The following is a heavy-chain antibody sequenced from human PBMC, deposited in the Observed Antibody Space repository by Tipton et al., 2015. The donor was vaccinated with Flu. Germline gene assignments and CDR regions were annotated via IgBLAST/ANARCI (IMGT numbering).Heavy chain of an antibody. CDR3: ARDGVGNIDLDC. CDR2: ITSDGRMT. D-gene: IGHD3-3*01. V-gene: IGHV3-74*01. Sequence: SLRLSCAASGFTFSQFWMHWVRQAPGKGLEWVSRITSDGRMTTYADSVKGRFTVSRDNVKNTVHLQMDSLRAEDTAVYYCARDGVGNIDLDCWGQGTLVSVSS. J-gene: IGHJ4*02. CDR1: GFTFSQFW.